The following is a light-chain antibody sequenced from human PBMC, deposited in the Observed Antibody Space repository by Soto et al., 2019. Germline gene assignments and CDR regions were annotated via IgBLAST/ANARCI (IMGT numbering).Light chain of an antibody. J-gene: IGKJ2*01. V-gene: IGKV1-39*01. CDR2: TAS. Sequence: EIQMTQSPSSLAASVGDRVTITCRASQTVSIYVNWYQQKPGRAPSLVMFTASTLPSGVPSRFSGSGSATDFTLTISSLQPEDFATYYCQQSYSTPYTFGQGTKVEIK. CDR3: QQSYSTPYT. CDR1: QTVSIY.